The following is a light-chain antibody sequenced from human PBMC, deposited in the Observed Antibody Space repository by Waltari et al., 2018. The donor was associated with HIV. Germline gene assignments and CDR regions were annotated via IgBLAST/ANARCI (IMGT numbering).Light chain of an antibody. J-gene: IGKJ2*01. CDR3: QQRSNWPPYT. CDR2: DAS. CDR1: QSVSSY. Sequence: EIVLTQSPATLSLSPGERATLSCRASQSVSSYLAWYQQKPCQAPRLLIYDASNRATGITARFSGSGSGTDFTLTISSREPEDFAVYYCQQRSNWPPYTFGQGTKLEIK. V-gene: IGKV3-11*01.